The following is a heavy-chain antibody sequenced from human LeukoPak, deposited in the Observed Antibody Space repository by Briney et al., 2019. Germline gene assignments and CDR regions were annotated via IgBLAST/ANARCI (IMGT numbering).Heavy chain of an antibody. V-gene: IGHV3-21*01. Sequence: TGGSLRLSCVVSGFTLSTYSMNWVRQAPGKGVEWVSSISTISSYIYFADSLKGRFTISRDNAKNSLYLQMNSLRVEDTAVYYCARDLYGDYAFDFWGQGTMVTVSS. CDR3: ARDLYGDYAFDF. CDR1: GFTLSTYS. J-gene: IGHJ4*02. D-gene: IGHD4-17*01. CDR2: ISTISSYI.